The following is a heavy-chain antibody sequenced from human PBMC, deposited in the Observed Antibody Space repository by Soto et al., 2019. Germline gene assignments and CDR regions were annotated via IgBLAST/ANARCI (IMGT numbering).Heavy chain of an antibody. J-gene: IGHJ6*02. D-gene: IGHD3-9*01. CDR1: GYTFTSYD. CDR3: ARVVTIFWDDYYYGMDV. V-gene: IGHV1-8*01. Sequence: ASVKVSCKASGYTFTSYDINWVRQATGQGLEWMGWMNPNSGNTGYAQKFQGRVTMTRNTSISTAYMELSSLRSEDTAVYYCARVVTIFWDDYYYGMDVWGQGTRVTVSS. CDR2: MNPNSGNT.